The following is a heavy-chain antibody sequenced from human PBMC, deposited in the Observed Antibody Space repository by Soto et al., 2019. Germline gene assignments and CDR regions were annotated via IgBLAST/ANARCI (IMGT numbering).Heavy chain of an antibody. J-gene: IGHJ6*02. CDR1: GGSFSGYY. Sequence: PSETLSLTCAVSGGSFSGYYWTWIRQPPGKGLEWIGEINHSGSTHYNLSLKSRLTISVDTSNNQFSLKLSSVTAADTAVYYCARSPDSSGYYPRRCYYGMDVWGQGTTVT. D-gene: IGHD3-22*01. CDR3: ARSPDSSGYYPRRCYYGMDV. CDR2: INHSGST. V-gene: IGHV4-34*01.